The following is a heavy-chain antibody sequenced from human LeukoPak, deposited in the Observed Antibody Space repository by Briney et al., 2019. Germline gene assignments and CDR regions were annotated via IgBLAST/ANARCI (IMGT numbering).Heavy chain of an antibody. CDR2: IYTSGST. J-gene: IGHJ3*02. V-gene: IGHV4-4*07. CDR3: ARDITYYDFWSGRGDAFDI. Sequence: SETLSLTCTVSGGSISSYYWSWIRQPAGKGLEWIGRIYTSGSTNYNPSLKSRVTMLVDTSKNQFSLKLSSVTAADTAVYYCARDITYYDFWSGRGDAFDIWGQGIMVTVSS. D-gene: IGHD3-3*01. CDR1: GGSISSYY.